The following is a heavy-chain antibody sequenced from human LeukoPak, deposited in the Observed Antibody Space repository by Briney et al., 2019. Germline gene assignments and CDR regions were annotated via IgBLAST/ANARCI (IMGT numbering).Heavy chain of an antibody. V-gene: IGHV4-39*01. CDR3: ARKASDH. CDR1: GGSIISSIYY. D-gene: IGHD6-6*01. Sequence: PSETLSLTCTVPGGSIISSIYYSGWIRQPPGKGLEWIGSIYSSGSTYYNPSLKSRVTISVDTSKNQFSLKLSSVTAADTAVYYCARKASDHWGQGTLVTVSS. J-gene: IGHJ4*02. CDR2: IYSSGST.